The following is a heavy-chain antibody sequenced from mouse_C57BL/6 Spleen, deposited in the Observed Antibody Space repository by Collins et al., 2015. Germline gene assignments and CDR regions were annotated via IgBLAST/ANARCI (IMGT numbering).Heavy chain of an antibody. Sequence: QVQLQQPGAELVKPGASVKLSCKASGYTFTSYWIHWVKQRPGQGLEWIGMIRPNSGSTNYNEKFKSKATLTVDKSSSTAYMQLSSLTSEDSAVYYCARCDYGTWFAYWGQGTLVTVSA. D-gene: IGHD1-1*01. CDR1: GYTFTSYW. V-gene: IGHV1-64*01. CDR3: ARCDYGTWFAY. J-gene: IGHJ3*01. CDR2: IRPNSGST.